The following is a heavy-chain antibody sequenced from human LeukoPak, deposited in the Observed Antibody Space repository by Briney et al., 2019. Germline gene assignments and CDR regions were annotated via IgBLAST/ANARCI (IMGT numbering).Heavy chain of an antibody. CDR1: GYTFTTYW. D-gene: IGHD5-18*01. Sequence: GESLKIFCKGSGYTFTTYWIGWLRQMPGKGLEWMGIIDPGDSDTRYSPSFQGQVTISADKSISTAYLQWSSLKASDTAMYYCARMDAAMVMVNWGQGTLVTVSS. V-gene: IGHV5-51*01. CDR3: ARMDAAMVMVN. J-gene: IGHJ4*02. CDR2: IDPGDSDT.